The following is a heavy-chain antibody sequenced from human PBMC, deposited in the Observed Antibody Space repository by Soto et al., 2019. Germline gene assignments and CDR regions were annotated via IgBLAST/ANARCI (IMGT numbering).Heavy chain of an antibody. CDR2: IYYSGRT. V-gene: IGHV4-39*01. CDR3: ARGAYVWGTYRDIYYFDY. Sequence: QLQLQESGPGLVKPSETLSLTCTVSGGSISNNNYTWGWFRQPPGKGRGGIGTIYYSGRTYSNPSLKSRVTISVDTSKNQFSLKLSSVTAADTAVYYCARGAYVWGTYRDIYYFDYWGQGTLVTVSS. D-gene: IGHD3-16*02. CDR1: GGSISNNNYT. J-gene: IGHJ4*02.